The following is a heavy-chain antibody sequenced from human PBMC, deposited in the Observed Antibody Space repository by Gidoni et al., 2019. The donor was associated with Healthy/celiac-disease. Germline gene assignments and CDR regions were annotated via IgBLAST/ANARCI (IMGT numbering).Heavy chain of an antibody. Sequence: YYNPSLKSRVTISVDTSKNQFSLKLSSVTAADTAVYYCARYSISGHFTYYYYMDVWGKGTTVTVSS. V-gene: IGHV4-30-2*05. D-gene: IGHD2-15*01. CDR3: ARYSISGHFTYYYYMDV. J-gene: IGHJ6*03.